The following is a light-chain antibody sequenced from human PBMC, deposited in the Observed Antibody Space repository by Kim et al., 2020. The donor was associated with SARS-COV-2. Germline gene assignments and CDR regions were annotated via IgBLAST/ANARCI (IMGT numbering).Light chain of an antibody. CDR3: QQYGSSPRT. CDR2: AAS. V-gene: IGKV3-20*01. J-gene: IGKJ1*01. Sequence: EIVLTQSPGTLSLSPGEGVTLSCRASQSLRSTFLAWYQQKPGQAPRLLIYAASFRATGIPDRFSGSASGTDFSLNISRLEPEDFAVYYCQQYGSSPRTFGQGTKVDIK. CDR1: QSLRSTF.